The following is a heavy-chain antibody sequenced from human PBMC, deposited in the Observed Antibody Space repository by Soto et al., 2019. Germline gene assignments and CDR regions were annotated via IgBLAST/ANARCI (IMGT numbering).Heavy chain of an antibody. CDR3: AKDRGTARIGDYGMDV. CDR2: ISYDGSNK. V-gene: IGHV3-30*18. CDR1: GFTFSSYG. J-gene: IGHJ6*02. D-gene: IGHD3-10*01. Sequence: PGGSLRLSCAASGFTFSSYGMHWVRQAPGKGLEWVAVISYDGSNKYYADSVKGRFTISRDNSKNTLYLQMNSPRAEDTAVYYCAKDRGTARIGDYGMDVWGQGTTVTVSS.